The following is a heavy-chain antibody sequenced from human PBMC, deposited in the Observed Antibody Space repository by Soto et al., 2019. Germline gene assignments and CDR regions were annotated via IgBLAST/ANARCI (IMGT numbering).Heavy chain of an antibody. CDR1: GYTFTSYA. CDR3: AKSATVPAAIAY. J-gene: IGHJ4*02. V-gene: IGHV1-3*01. CDR2: INAGNGNT. Sequence: GASVKVSCKASGYTFTSYAMHWVRQAPGQRLEWMGWINAGNGNTKYSQKFQGRVTITRDTSASTAYMELSSLRSEDTTVYYCAKSATVPAAIAYWGQGTLVTVSS. D-gene: IGHD2-2*02.